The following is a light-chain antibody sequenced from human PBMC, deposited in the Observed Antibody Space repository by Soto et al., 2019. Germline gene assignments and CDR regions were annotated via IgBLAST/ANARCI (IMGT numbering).Light chain of an antibody. J-gene: IGKJ1*01. CDR2: GAS. CDR1: QNINSNY. V-gene: IGKV3-20*01. CDR3: HQWDSSPRT. Sequence: EIVLTQSPGTLSLSPGERATLSCRASQNINSNYLAWYQQKPGQAPRLLIYGASSRATGIPDRFSGSGSGTDLTLTISRLEPEDFAFYYCHQWDSSPRTFGQGTTVEIK.